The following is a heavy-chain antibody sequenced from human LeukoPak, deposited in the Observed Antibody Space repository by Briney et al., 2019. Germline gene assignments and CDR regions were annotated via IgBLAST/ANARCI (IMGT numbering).Heavy chain of an antibody. Sequence: SETLSLTCAVYGGSFSGYYWSWIRQPPGKGLEWIGEINHSGSTNYNPSLKSRVTISVGTSKNQFSLKLSSVTAADTAVYYCARGRRYSYGNFDYWGQGTLVTVSS. V-gene: IGHV4-34*01. CDR2: INHSGST. CDR1: GGSFSGYY. D-gene: IGHD5-18*01. CDR3: ARGRRYSYGNFDY. J-gene: IGHJ4*02.